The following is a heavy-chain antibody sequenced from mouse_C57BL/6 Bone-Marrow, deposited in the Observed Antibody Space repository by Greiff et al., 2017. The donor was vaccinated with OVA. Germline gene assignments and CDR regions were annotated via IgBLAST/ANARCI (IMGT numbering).Heavy chain of an antibody. CDR1: GYTFTNYW. Sequence: QGQLQQSGAELVRPGTSVKMSCKASGYTFTNYWIGWAKQRPGHGLEWIGDIYPGGGYTNYNEKFKGKATLTADKSSSTAYMQFSSLTSEDSAIYYCARYDYDVYYAMDYWGQGTSVTVSS. D-gene: IGHD2-4*01. CDR3: ARYDYDVYYAMDY. CDR2: IYPGGGYT. J-gene: IGHJ4*01. V-gene: IGHV1-63*01.